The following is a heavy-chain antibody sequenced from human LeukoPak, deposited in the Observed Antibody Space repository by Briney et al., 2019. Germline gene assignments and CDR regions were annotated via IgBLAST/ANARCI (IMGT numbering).Heavy chain of an antibody. J-gene: IGHJ6*02. V-gene: IGHV3-23*01. CDR3: AKYGAYWFPDV. Sequence: GGSLRLSCAASGFIFSSYAMSWVRQAPGKGLEWVSGISGSGDSTYYADSVKGRFTISRDNSKSTMYLQMNSLRVEDTAVYYCAKYGAYWFPDVWGQGTTVTVSS. D-gene: IGHD2-8*02. CDR2: ISGSGDST. CDR1: GFIFSSYA.